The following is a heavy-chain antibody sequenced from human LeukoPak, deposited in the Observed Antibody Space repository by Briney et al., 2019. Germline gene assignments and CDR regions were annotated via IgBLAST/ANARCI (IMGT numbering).Heavy chain of an antibody. D-gene: IGHD1-26*01. CDR1: GFTFSSYG. CDR2: IWYDGSNK. J-gene: IGHJ4*02. Sequence: PGGSLRLSCAASGFTFSSYGMHWVRQAPGKGLEWVAVIWYDGSNKYYADSVKGRFTISRDNAKNSLYLQMNSLRAEDTAVYYCARGFSTRSGSLNKPDYWGQGTLVTVSS. CDR3: ARGFSTRSGSLNKPDY. V-gene: IGHV3-33*01.